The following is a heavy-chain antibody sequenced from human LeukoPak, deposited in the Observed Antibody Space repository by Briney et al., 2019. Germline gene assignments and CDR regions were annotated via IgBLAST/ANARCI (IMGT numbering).Heavy chain of an antibody. D-gene: IGHD3-22*01. CDR3: AIGPTSGYHAHFQQ. V-gene: IGHV3-23*01. Sequence: PGGSLRLSSAAPGFTFNTYEMSWVRQAPGTGLEWVSSISTSGGSTYYADSVKGRFTISKDNSKNTLYLQMNSLRAEDTAVYYCAIGPTSGYHAHFQQWGQGTQATVSS. CDR1: GFTFNTYE. J-gene: IGHJ1*01. CDR2: ISTSGGST.